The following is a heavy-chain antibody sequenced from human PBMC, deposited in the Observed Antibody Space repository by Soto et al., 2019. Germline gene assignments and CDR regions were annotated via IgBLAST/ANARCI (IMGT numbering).Heavy chain of an antibody. J-gene: IGHJ4*02. Sequence: PGGSLRLSCAASGFTFGSYSMNWVRQAPGKGLEWVSYISSSSSTIYYADSVEGRFTISRDNAKNSLDLQMNSLRAEDTAVYYCAKEGGYSYGPYDYWGQGTLVTVSS. V-gene: IGHV3-48*01. D-gene: IGHD5-18*01. CDR3: AKEGGYSYGPYDY. CDR2: ISSSSSTI. CDR1: GFTFGSYS.